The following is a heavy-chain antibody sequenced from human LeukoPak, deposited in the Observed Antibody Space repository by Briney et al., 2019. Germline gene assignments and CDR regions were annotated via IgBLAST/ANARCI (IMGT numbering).Heavy chain of an antibody. Sequence: ASVKVSCKASGYTFTSYGISWVRQAPGQGLEWMGRISAYNGNTNYAQKLQGRVTMTTDTSTSTAYMELRSLRSDDTAVYYCARDRGMVVVDWFDPWGQGTLVTVSS. CDR3: ARDRGMVVVDWFDP. CDR2: ISAYNGNT. CDR1: GYTFTSYG. J-gene: IGHJ5*02. V-gene: IGHV1-18*01. D-gene: IGHD2-2*01.